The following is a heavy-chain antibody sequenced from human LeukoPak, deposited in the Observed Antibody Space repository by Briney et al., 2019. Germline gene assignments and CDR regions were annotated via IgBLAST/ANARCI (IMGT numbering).Heavy chain of an antibody. J-gene: IGHJ4*02. Sequence: SETLSLTCAVSGYSISSGYYWGWIRQPPGKGLEWIGSIYHSGSTYYNPSLRSRVTISVDTSKNQFSLKLSSVTAADTAVYYCARGSIVATTLDYWGQGTLVTVSS. V-gene: IGHV4-38-2*01. CDR3: ARGSIVATTLDY. CDR1: GYSISSGYY. D-gene: IGHD5-12*01. CDR2: IYHSGST.